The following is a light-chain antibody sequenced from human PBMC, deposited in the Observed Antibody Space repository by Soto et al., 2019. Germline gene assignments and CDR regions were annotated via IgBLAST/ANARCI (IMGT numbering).Light chain of an antibody. Sequence: IQWTQSPASLSASVGDRVTITCRASQGISSYLAWYQQKPGKASKLLIYAASTLQSGVPSRFSGSGSGTDFTLTISSLQPEDFATYYCQQLNSYPLTFGGGTKMDNK. CDR2: AAS. V-gene: IGKV1-9*01. J-gene: IGKJ4*01. CDR3: QQLNSYPLT. CDR1: QGISSY.